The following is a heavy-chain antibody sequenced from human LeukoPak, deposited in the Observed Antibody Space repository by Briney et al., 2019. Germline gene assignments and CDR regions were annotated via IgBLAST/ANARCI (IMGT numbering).Heavy chain of an antibody. D-gene: IGHD3-22*01. CDR2: MNPNSGNT. Sequence: ASVKVSCKASGYTFTSYDINWVRQATGQGLEWMGWMNPNSGNTGYAQKFQGRVTMTRNTSISTAYMELSSLRSEDAAVYYCARVGDPMIGKDARIDIWGQGTMVTVSS. CDR3: ARVGDPMIGKDARIDI. J-gene: IGHJ3*02. CDR1: GYTFTSYD. V-gene: IGHV1-8*01.